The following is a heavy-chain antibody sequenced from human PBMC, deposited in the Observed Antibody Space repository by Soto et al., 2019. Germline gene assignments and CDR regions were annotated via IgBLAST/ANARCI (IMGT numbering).Heavy chain of an antibody. V-gene: IGHV1-69*13. CDR3: ARSTRSSWTHYYYYGMDV. CDR1: GSTFSSYA. J-gene: IGHJ6*02. Sequence: SVKVSCKASGSTFSSYAISWVRQAPGQGLEWMGGIIPIFGTANYAQKFQGRVTITADESTSTAYMELSSLRSEDTAVYYCARSTRSSWTHYYYYGMDVWGQGTTVTVSS. D-gene: IGHD6-13*01. CDR2: IIPIFGTA.